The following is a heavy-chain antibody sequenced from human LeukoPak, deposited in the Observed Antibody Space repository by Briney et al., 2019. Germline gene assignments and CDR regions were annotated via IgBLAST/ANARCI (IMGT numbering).Heavy chain of an antibody. CDR1: GFTFSSYG. V-gene: IGHV3-33*01. Sequence: PGGSLRLSCAASGFTFSSYGMHWVRQAPGRGLEWVAVIWYDGSNKYYADSVKGRFTISRDNSKNTLYLQMNSLRAEDTAVYYCARDRGKVGATRIDYWGQGTLVTVSS. D-gene: IGHD1-26*01. CDR2: IWYDGSNK. CDR3: ARDRGKVGATRIDY. J-gene: IGHJ4*02.